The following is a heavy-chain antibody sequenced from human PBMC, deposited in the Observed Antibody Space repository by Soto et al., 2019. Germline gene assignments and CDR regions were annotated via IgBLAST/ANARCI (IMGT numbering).Heavy chain of an antibody. J-gene: IGHJ4*02. CDR1: GYTFTIYY. V-gene: IGHV1-46*01. CDR3: ARDLGEDSEFDY. CDR2: INPSGGST. Sequence: ASVKVSCKASGYTFTIYYMHWVLQAPGQGLEWMGIINPSGGSTSYAQKFQGRVTMTRDTSTSTVYMELSSLRSEDTAVYYCARDLGEDSEFDYWGQGTLVTVSS. D-gene: IGHD1-26*01.